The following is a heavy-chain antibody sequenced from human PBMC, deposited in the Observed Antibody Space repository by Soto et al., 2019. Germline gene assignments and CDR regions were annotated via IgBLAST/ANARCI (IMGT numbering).Heavy chain of an antibody. CDR3: ARVYSSSCSFTAKFDY. D-gene: IGHD6-13*01. Sequence: QVKLVESGGGVVQPGRSLRLSCTGSGFTFSKYVMHWVRQAPGKGLEWGALILYDGSEKYYTDSVTGRFTICRDNSKNTLYLQRNSLRADDTAVDYCARVYSSSCSFTAKFDYWGQGIMVTVSS. V-gene: IGHV3-30-3*01. CDR2: ILYDGSEK. J-gene: IGHJ4*02. CDR1: GFTFSKYV.